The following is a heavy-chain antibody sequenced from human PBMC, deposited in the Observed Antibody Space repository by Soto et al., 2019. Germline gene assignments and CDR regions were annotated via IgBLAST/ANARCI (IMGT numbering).Heavy chain of an antibody. J-gene: IGHJ4*02. CDR3: ARQGGSPRIWYFDY. D-gene: IGHD2-15*01. V-gene: IGHV3-30*04. CDR2: TSYDENYK. Sequence: QVQLVESGGGVVQPGRSLRLSCAASGFTFSGYAMHWVRQAPGKGLEWVAATSYDENYKYYADSVKGRFTISRDNSKNTLFLQMNSLRNEDTAVYYCARQGGSPRIWYFDYWGQGSLVTV. CDR1: GFTFSGYA.